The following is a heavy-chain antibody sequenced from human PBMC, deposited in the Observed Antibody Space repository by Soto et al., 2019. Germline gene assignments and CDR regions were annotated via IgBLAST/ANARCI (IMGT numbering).Heavy chain of an antibody. V-gene: IGHV3-23*01. Sequence: GRLQRLCYAASGCKFRSCAMSWVRQAPGEGLQWVSAISGTGGNTYYADSVKGRFTISRDNAKNSLYLQMNSLRAEDTAVYYCARSSSSGYDFMQPKSPTWGQGTLVTVSS. CDR1: GCKFRSCA. J-gene: IGHJ5*02. D-gene: IGHD5-12*01. CDR2: ISGTGGNT. CDR3: ARSSSSGYDFMQPKSPT.